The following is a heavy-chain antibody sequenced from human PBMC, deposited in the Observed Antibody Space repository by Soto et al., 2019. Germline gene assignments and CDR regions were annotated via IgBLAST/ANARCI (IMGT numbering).Heavy chain of an antibody. CDR2: IYYSGST. V-gene: IGHV4-31*03. J-gene: IGHJ4*02. CDR1: GGSISSGGYH. D-gene: IGHD3-22*01. Sequence: SETLSLTCTVSGGSISSGGYHWSWIRQHPGKGLEWIGNIYYSGSTYYNPSLKSRVTMSVDTSKNQFSLKLSSVTAADTAVYYCARGPKYYYDSSGYYYSGFDYWGQGTLVT. CDR3: ARGPKYYYDSSGYYYSGFDY.